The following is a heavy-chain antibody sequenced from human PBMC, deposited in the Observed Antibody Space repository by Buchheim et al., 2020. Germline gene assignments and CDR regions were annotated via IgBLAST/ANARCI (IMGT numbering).Heavy chain of an antibody. V-gene: IGHV4-34*02. Sequence: QVQLQQWGAGLLKPSETLSLTCTVNGGSFSGSYWSWIRQPPGKGLEWIGEIDHTGGTNYNPSLESRVTISLDTSEREFSVQLRSVTAADTAVYFCARARHPRIKRYFDSWGLGTL. J-gene: IGHJ4*02. CDR3: ARARHPRIKRYFDS. D-gene: IGHD3-9*01. CDR2: IDHTGGT. CDR1: GGSFSGSY.